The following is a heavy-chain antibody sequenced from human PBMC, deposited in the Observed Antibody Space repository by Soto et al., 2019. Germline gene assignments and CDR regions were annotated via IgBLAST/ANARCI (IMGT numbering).Heavy chain of an antibody. Sequence: QVQLQESGPGLVKPSETLSLTCTVSGGSISSYYWSWIRQPPGKGLEWIGYIYYSGSTNYNPSLQSRVTISVDTSKNQFSLKLSSVTAANTAVYYCARRRITMVRGVTVYYFDYWGQGTLVSVSS. CDR2: IYYSGST. CDR3: ARRRITMVRGVTVYYFDY. D-gene: IGHD3-10*01. V-gene: IGHV4-59*08. J-gene: IGHJ4*02. CDR1: GGSISSYY.